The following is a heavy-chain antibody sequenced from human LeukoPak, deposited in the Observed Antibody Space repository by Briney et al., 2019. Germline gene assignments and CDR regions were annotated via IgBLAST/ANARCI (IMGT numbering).Heavy chain of an antibody. CDR3: AQQVGYCSSGNCYFTY. V-gene: IGHV3-23*01. CDR1: GFTFSNFP. CDR2: ISGSGGDT. Sequence: GGSLRLSCAASGFTFSNFPMTWVRRAPGKGLESFSSISGSGGDTYYTDSVKGRFTVSRDNSKNTLYLQMNSLRAEDAAVYYCAQQVGYCSSGNCYFTYWGQGTLVTVSS. D-gene: IGHD2-15*01. J-gene: IGHJ1*01.